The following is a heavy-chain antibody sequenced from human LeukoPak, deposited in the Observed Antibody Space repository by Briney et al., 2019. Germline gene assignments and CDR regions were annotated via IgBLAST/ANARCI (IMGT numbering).Heavy chain of an antibody. D-gene: IGHD3-10*01. CDR1: GFTFSSYA. J-gene: IGHJ4*02. CDR2: ISGSDGST. CDR3: AIYGSGSYYNYYFDY. V-gene: IGHV3-23*01. Sequence: GGSLRLSCAASGFTFSSYAMSWVRQAPGKGLEWVSAISGSDGSTYYADSVKGRFTISRDNSKNTLYLQMNSPRAEDTAVYYCAIYGSGSYYNYYFDYWGQGTLVTVSS.